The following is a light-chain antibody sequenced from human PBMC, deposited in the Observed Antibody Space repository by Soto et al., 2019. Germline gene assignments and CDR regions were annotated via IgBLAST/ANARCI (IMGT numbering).Light chain of an antibody. CDR3: QQYETFSGT. Sequence: DIQMTQYPSTLSAYVGDTVTVTCLASQSVSGCLAWYQQKPGEAPKLLIYDASALPRGVPSRFSGSGSGTKFTLTIASLQPDDFATYYCQQYETFSGTFGPGTKVDIK. CDR2: DAS. V-gene: IGKV1-5*01. J-gene: IGKJ1*01. CDR1: QSVSGC.